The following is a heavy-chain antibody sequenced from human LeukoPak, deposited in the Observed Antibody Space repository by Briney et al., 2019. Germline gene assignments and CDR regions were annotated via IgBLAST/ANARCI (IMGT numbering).Heavy chain of an antibody. V-gene: IGHV3-7*01. CDR3: ARVGPGRSGYDLSP. J-gene: IGHJ5*02. CDR1: GFTFSSYW. CDR2: IKQDGSEK. D-gene: IGHD5-12*01. Sequence: GGSLRLSCAASGFTFSSYWMSWVRQAPGKGLEWVANIKQDGSEKYYVDSVKGRFTISRDNAKNSLYLQMNSLRAEDTALYYCARVGPGRSGYDLSPWGQGTLVTVSS.